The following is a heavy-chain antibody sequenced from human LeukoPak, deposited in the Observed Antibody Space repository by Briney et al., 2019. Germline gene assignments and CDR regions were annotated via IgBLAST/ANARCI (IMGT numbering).Heavy chain of an antibody. J-gene: IGHJ4*02. V-gene: IGHV3-48*04. Sequence: PGGSLRLSCAASGFTFSSYSMNWVRQAPGKGLEWVSYISSSGSTIYYADSVKGRFTISRDNAKNSLYLQMNSLRAEDTAVYYCAKIGGDQRACWGQGTLVTVSS. CDR1: GFTFSSYS. CDR3: AKIGGDQRAC. D-gene: IGHD3-10*01. CDR2: ISSSGSTI.